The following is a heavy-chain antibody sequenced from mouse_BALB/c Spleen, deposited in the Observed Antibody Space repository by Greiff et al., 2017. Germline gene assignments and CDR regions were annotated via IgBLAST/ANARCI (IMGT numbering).Heavy chain of an antibody. CDR1: GFTFSSYA. Sequence: EVKLQESGGGLVKPGGSLKLSCAASGFTFSSYAMSWVRQTPEKRLEWVASISSGGSTYYPDSVKGRFTISRDNARNILYLQMSSLRSEDTAMYYCARDGPLVGAMDYWGQGTSVTVSS. CDR2: ISSGGST. CDR3: ARDGPLVGAMDY. V-gene: IGHV5-6-5*01. J-gene: IGHJ4*01. D-gene: IGHD1-1*02.